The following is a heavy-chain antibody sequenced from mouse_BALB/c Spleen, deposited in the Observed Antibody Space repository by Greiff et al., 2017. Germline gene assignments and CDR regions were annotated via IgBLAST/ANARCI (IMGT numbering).Heavy chain of an antibody. J-gene: IGHJ1*01. CDR1: GFTFSDYG. D-gene: IGHD2-3*01. CDR3: ARARYDGYLRYFDV. Sequence: EVKLMESGGGLVQPGGSRKLSCAASGFTFSDYGMAWVRQAPGKGPEWVAFISNLAYSIYYADTVTGRFTISRENAKNTLYLEMSSLRSEDTAMYYCARARYDGYLRYFDVWGAGTTVTVSS. V-gene: IGHV5-15*02. CDR2: ISNLAYSI.